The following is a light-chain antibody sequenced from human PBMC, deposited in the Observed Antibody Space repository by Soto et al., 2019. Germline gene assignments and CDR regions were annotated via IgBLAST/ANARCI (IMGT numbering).Light chain of an antibody. CDR3: SSYTSSSPPV. CDR1: SSDVGVYNY. J-gene: IGLJ2*01. Sequence: QSALTQPASVSGSPGQSITISCTGTSSDVGVYNYVSWYQQHPGKAPKLMIYEVSNRPSGVSNRFSGSKSGNTASLTISGLQAEDEADYSCSSYTSSSPPVFGGGTKLTVL. CDR2: EVS. V-gene: IGLV2-14*01.